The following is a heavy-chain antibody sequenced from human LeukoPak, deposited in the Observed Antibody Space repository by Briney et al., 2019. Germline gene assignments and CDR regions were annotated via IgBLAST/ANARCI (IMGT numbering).Heavy chain of an antibody. Sequence: SETLSLTCAVSGYSISSGNYWGWIRQPPGKGLEWIGNIYHSGTTYYNPSLKSRVTISVDTSKNQFSLRLSSVTAADTAMYYCARGYGGNVDYWGQGTLVTVSS. J-gene: IGHJ4*02. CDR2: IYHSGTT. CDR3: ARGYGGNVDY. V-gene: IGHV4-38-2*01. D-gene: IGHD4-23*01. CDR1: GYSISSGNY.